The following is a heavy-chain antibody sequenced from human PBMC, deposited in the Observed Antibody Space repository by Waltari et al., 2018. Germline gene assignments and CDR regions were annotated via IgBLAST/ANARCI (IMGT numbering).Heavy chain of an antibody. Sequence: QVQLVQSGAEVKKPGSSVKVSCKDSGGTFSSSTIRWEPQGPGQGLEWMGRIIPILGIANYAQKFQGRVTITADKSTSTAYMELSSLRSEDTAVYYCARDLNDSSGYLNYWGQGTLVTVSS. J-gene: IGHJ4*02. CDR1: GGTFSSST. V-gene: IGHV1-69*08. CDR3: ARDLNDSSGYLNY. CDR2: IIPILGIA. D-gene: IGHD3-22*01.